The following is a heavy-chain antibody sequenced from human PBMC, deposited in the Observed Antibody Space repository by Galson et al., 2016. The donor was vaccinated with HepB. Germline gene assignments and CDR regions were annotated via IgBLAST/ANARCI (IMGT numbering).Heavy chain of an antibody. V-gene: IGHV3-72*01. CDR1: GFTFSNAW. Sequence: SLRLSCAASGFTFSNAWMSWVRQAPGKGLEWIGRSRNKGSGYSTQYAASVQGRFTMSRDASMNSLYLQMNSLKTEDTAVYYCARLHYDGSVFRPFYCWGQGTLVTVSS. D-gene: IGHD3-22*01. CDR3: ARLHYDGSVFRPFYC. J-gene: IGHJ4*02. CDR2: SRNKGSGYST.